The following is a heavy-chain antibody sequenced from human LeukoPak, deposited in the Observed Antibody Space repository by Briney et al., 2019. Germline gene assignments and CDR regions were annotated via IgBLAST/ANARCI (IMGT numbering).Heavy chain of an antibody. CDR2: ISAYNGNT. CDR1: GYTFTSYG. Sequence: GASVKVSCKASGYTFTSYGISWVRQAPGQGLEWMGWISAYNGNTNYAQKLQGRVTMTTDTSTSTAYMELRSLRSDDTAVYYCARDLLYFDWLSPLDYWGQGTLVTVSS. V-gene: IGHV1-18*01. J-gene: IGHJ4*02. CDR3: ARDLLYFDWLSPLDY. D-gene: IGHD3-9*01.